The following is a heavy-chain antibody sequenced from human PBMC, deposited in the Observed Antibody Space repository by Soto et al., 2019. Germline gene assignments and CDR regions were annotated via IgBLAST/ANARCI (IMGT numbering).Heavy chain of an antibody. V-gene: IGHV3-15*07. CDR2: IKSKTDGGTT. Sequence: GGSLRLSCAASGFTFSNAWMNWVRQAPGKGLEWVGRIKSKTDGGTTDYAAPVKGRFTISRDDSKNTLYLQMNSLKTEDTAVYYCTKSRGYSYGFGANYFDYWGQGTLVTVSS. CDR3: TKSRGYSYGFGANYFDY. CDR1: GFTFSNAW. J-gene: IGHJ4*02. D-gene: IGHD5-18*01.